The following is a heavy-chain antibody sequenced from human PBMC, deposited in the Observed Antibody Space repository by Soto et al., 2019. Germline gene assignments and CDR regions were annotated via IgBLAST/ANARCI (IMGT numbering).Heavy chain of an antibody. CDR3: AREWFEYYNYYGMDV. D-gene: IGHD3-10*01. CDR1: GGTFSSYA. J-gene: IGHJ6*02. Sequence: SVKVSCKASGGTFSSYAISWVRQAPGQGLEWMGGIIPIFGTANYAQKFQGRVTITADKSTSTAYMELSSLRSEDTAVYYCAREWFEYYNYYGMDVWGQGTTVTVSS. V-gene: IGHV1-69*06. CDR2: IIPIFGTA.